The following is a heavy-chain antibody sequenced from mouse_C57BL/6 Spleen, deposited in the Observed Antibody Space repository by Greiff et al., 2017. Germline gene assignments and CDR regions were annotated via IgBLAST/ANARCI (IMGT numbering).Heavy chain of an antibody. CDR1: GYTFTDYE. V-gene: IGHV1-15*01. CDR3: TSTTEYGGPPSWYFDV. CDR2: IDPETGGT. J-gene: IGHJ1*03. Sequence: QVQLQQSGAELVRPGASVTLSCKASGYTFTDYEMHWVKQTPVHGLEWIGAIDPETGGTAYNQKFKGKAILTADKSSSTAYMELRSLTSEASAVYYCTSTTEYGGPPSWYFDVWGTGTTVTVSS. D-gene: IGHD1-1*01.